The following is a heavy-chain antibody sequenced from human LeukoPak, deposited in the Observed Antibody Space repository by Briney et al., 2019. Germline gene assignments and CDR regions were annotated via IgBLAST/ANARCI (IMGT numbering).Heavy chain of an antibody. D-gene: IGHD3-22*01. CDR2: LRADGTNK. CDR3: ARGDRSGYYHTSGFDP. Sequence: PGGSLRLSCAASGFIFSDYGMQWVRQAPGKGLEWVAFLRADGTNKHYADSVKGRFTISRDNSKNTLYLQMNSLRAEDTAVYYCARGDRSGYYHTSGFDPWGQGSLVTVSS. V-gene: IGHV3-30*02. CDR1: GFIFSDYG. J-gene: IGHJ5*02.